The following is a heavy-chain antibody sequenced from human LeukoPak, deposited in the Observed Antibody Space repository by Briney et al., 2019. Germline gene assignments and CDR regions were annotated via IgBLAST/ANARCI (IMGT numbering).Heavy chain of an antibody. D-gene: IGHD3-22*01. CDR3: TTAQFFNSSGSLAY. CDR1: GFTFNTYS. V-gene: IGHV3-15*01. J-gene: IGHJ4*02. CDR2: FTSKTDGGTT. Sequence: GGSLRLSRAASGFTFNTYSMNWVRQGPGKGLEWVGRFTSKTDGGTTDYAAPVRGRFTISRDDSKDTLYLQMNSLKTEDTAVYYCTTAQFFNSSGSLAYWGQGTLVTVSS.